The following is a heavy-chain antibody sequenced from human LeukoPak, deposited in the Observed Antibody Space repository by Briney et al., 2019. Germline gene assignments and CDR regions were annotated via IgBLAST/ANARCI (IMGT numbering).Heavy chain of an antibody. CDR2: IRSKAYGGTT. CDR1: GFTFGDYA. V-gene: IGHV3-49*04. CDR3: TRVQVYYDSSGYYYADDNWFDP. D-gene: IGHD3-22*01. J-gene: IGHJ5*02. Sequence: GRSLRLSCTASGFTFGDYAMSWVRQAPGKGLEWVGFIRSKAYGGTTEYAASVKGRFTISRDDSKSIAYLQMNSLKTEDTAVYYCTRVQVYYDSSGYYYADDNWFDPWGQGTLVTVSS.